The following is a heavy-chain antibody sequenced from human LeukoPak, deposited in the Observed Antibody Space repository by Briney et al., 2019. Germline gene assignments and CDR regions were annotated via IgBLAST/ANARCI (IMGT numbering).Heavy chain of an antibody. CDR1: GFTFSSYE. V-gene: IGHV3-48*03. D-gene: IGHD3-16*01. Sequence: GGSLRLSCAVSGFTFSSYEMNWVRQAPGKGLEWVSYISSSGSTIYYADSVKGRFTISRDNAKNSLYLQMNSLRAEDTAVYYCARERGSYFDYWGQGTLVTVSS. CDR2: ISSSGSTI. J-gene: IGHJ4*02. CDR3: ARERGSYFDY.